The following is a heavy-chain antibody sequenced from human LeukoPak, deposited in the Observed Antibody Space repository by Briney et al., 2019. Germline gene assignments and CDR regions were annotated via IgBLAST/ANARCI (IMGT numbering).Heavy chain of an antibody. Sequence: GGSLTLSCAASGFTFSSYWMNWVRQAPGKGLVWVSRIASDGSSTTYADSVKGRFSISRDNAKNTLYLQLNSLRVEDTAVYYCARGRPHGNDYWGQGTLVTVSS. CDR3: ARGRPHGNDY. D-gene: IGHD4-23*01. CDR1: GFTFSSYW. CDR2: IASDGSST. J-gene: IGHJ4*02. V-gene: IGHV3-74*01.